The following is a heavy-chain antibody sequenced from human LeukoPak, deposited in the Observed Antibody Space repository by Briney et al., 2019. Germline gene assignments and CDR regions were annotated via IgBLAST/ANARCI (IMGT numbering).Heavy chain of an antibody. Sequence: PSETLSLTCAVYGGSFSGYYWNWIRQPAGKGLEWIGRMYTSGTTNYNPSLKSRVTISVDTSKNQFSLKLSSVTAADTAIYYCARDGRAGSLFAYWGQGTLVAVSS. J-gene: IGHJ4*02. V-gene: IGHV4-4*07. CDR1: GGSFSGYY. CDR2: MYTSGTT. D-gene: IGHD6-19*01. CDR3: ARDGRAGSLFAY.